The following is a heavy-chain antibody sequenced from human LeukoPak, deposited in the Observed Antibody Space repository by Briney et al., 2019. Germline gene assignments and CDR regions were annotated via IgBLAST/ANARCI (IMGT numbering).Heavy chain of an antibody. V-gene: IGHV3-74*01. CDR1: GSTFSSYW. J-gene: IGHJ4*02. CDR3: ARAWLVPDYFDY. D-gene: IGHD6-19*01. Sequence: GGSLRLSCAASGSTFSSYWMHWVRQAPGKGLVWVSRINSDGSSTSYAGSVKGRFTISRDNAKNTLYLQMNSLRAEDTAVYYCARAWLVPDYFDYWGQGTLVTVSS. CDR2: INSDGSST.